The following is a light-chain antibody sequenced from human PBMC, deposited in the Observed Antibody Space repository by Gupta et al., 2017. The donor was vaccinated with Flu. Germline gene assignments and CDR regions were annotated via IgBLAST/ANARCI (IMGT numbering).Light chain of an antibody. V-gene: IGLV3-21*02. CDR1: NIGRKS. CDR3: QVWVGDSDHPL. J-gene: IGLJ2*01. Sequence: GRANIGRKSVHWYQQNPGQAPVLLVYDNSNRPSGIPERFSGSNSGNSATLAISRVEAGDEADYHWQVWVGDSDHPLFGGGTKLTVL. CDR2: DNS.